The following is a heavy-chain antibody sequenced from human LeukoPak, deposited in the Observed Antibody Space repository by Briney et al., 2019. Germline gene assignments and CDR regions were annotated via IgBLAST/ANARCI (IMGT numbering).Heavy chain of an antibody. Sequence: PGGSLRLSCAASGFTFSSHWMSWVRQAPGIGLEWVASINQDGSEKYYVDSVKGRFTISRDNAKNSQYLQMNSLRAEDTAVYYCARDRGMDVWGQGTTVTVSS. J-gene: IGHJ6*02. CDR2: INQDGSEK. CDR3: ARDRGMDV. V-gene: IGHV3-7*05. CDR1: GFTFSSHW.